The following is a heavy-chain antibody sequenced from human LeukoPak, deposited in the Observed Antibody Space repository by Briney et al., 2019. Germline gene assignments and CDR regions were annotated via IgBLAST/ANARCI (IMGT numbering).Heavy chain of an antibody. J-gene: IGHJ4*02. D-gene: IGHD3-10*01. V-gene: IGHV3-11*01. CDR1: GFTFSDYY. CDR2: ISSGSTI. CDR3: ARSYYRTHYFDY. Sequence: GGSLRLSCAASGFTFSDYYMSWIRQAPGKGLEWVSYISSGSTIYYADSVKGRFTISRDNAKNSLYLQMNSLRAEDTAVYYCARSYYRTHYFDYWGQGTLVTVSS.